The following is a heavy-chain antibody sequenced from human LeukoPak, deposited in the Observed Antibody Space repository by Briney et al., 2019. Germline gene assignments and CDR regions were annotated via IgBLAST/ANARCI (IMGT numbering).Heavy chain of an antibody. V-gene: IGHV3-7*01. Sequence: GGSLRLSCAASRFTFNSYAMSWVRQAPGKGLEWVANIKEDGSDKNYADSVKGRFTISRDNAKNSLYLQMSRLRADDTAVYYCERISVAGTPLDAFDIWGQGTIVTVSS. J-gene: IGHJ3*02. CDR3: ERISVAGTPLDAFDI. CDR2: IKEDGSDK. D-gene: IGHD6-19*01. CDR1: RFTFNSYA.